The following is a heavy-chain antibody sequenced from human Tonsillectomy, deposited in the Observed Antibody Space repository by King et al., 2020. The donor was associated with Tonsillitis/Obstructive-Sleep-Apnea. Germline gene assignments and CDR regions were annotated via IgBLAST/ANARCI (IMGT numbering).Heavy chain of an antibody. J-gene: IGHJ3*02. Sequence: QLVQSGGGLVQPGGSLRLSCAASGFTFSSYEMNWVRQAPGKGLEWVSYISSRGSTIYYADSVKGRFTISRDNAKNSLYLQMNSLRAEDTAVYYCARDWGYCSSTSCLDDAFDIWGQGTMVTVSS. CDR1: GFTFSSYE. CDR2: ISSRGSTI. D-gene: IGHD2-2*01. V-gene: IGHV3-48*03. CDR3: ARDWGYCSSTSCLDDAFDI.